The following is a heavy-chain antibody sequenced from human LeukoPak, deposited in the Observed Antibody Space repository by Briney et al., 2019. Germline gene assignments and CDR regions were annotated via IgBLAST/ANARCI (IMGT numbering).Heavy chain of an antibody. CDR2: INHSGST. Sequence: PSETLSLTCAVYGGSFSGYYWSWIRQPPGKGLEWIGEINHSGSTNYDPSLKSRVTISVDTSKNQFSLKLSSVTAADTAAYYCVESGYSYGYAFSYWGQGTLVTVFS. D-gene: IGHD5-18*01. V-gene: IGHV4-34*01. CDR1: GGSFSGYY. CDR3: VESGYSYGYAFSY. J-gene: IGHJ4*02.